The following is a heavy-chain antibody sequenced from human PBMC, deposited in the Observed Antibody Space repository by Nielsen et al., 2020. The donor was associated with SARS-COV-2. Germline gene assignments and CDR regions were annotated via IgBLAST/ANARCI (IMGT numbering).Heavy chain of an antibody. CDR2: INPSGGST. Sequence: WVRQAPGQGLEWMRIINPSGGSTSYAQKFQGRVTMTTDTSTSTAYMELRSLRSDDTAVYYCARLPRSPHYYYYGMDVWGQGTTVTVSS. V-gene: IGHV1-46*01. CDR3: ARLPRSPHYYYYGMDV. J-gene: IGHJ6*02.